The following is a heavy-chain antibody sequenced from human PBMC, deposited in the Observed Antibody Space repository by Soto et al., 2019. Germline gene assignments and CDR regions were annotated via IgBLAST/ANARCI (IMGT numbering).Heavy chain of an antibody. Sequence: GASVKVSCKASGYTFTSYDINWVRQATGQGLEWMGWMNPNSGNTGYAQKFQGRVTMTRNPSISTAYMELSSLRSEDTAVYYCAACELSSGNGDAFDGSGQGTRVTVSS. D-gene: IGHD6-19*01. CDR2: MNPNSGNT. CDR3: AACELSSGNGDAFDG. J-gene: IGHJ3*01. CDR1: GYTFTSYD. V-gene: IGHV1-8*01.